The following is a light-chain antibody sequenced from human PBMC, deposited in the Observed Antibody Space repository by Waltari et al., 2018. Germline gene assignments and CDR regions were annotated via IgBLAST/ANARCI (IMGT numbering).Light chain of an antibody. CDR1: KGVGNN. CDR2: VTS. V-gene: IGKV3-15*01. Sequence: TIMTQPPAMLSVSPGETATASCRASKGVGNNIARFQHTPRQAPRLRIYVTSSRSTNIPGRFSGAGSGTDFTHNSSGLQTDDFAVYCCQQYNEWPYTFGQGTRVDLK. CDR3: QQYNEWPYT. J-gene: IGKJ2*01.